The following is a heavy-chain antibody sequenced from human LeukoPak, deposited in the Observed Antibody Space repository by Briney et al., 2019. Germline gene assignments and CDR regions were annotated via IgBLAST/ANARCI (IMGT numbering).Heavy chain of an antibody. Sequence: GGSLRLSCAASGFIFDHYALHWVRQAPGKGLEWVSGINSNGNILGYADSVKGRFTISRDNAKDSLFLQMNSLKVEDMALYYCAKYFYPVAMGSGYVFDSWGQGTLVTVSS. V-gene: IGHV3-9*03. CDR2: INSNGNIL. CDR3: AKYFYPVAMGSGYVFDS. D-gene: IGHD3-22*01. CDR1: GFIFDHYA. J-gene: IGHJ4*02.